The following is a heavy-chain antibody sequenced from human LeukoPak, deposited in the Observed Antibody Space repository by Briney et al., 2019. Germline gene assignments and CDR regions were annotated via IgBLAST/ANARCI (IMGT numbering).Heavy chain of an antibody. V-gene: IGHV6-1*01. J-gene: IGHJ4*02. CDR1: GDSVSSNSAA. D-gene: IGHD6-19*01. CDR3: ARDQVDESSGWSAFDY. CDR2: TYYRSKWYN. Sequence: SQTLSLTCAISGDSVSSNSAAWNWIRQSPSRGLEWLGRTYYRSKWYNDYAVSVKSRITINPDTSKNQFSLQLNSVTPEDTAVYYCARDQVDESSGWSAFDYWGQGTLVTVSS.